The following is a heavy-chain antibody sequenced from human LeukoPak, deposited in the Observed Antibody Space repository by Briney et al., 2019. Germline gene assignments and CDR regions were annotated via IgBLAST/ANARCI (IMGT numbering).Heavy chain of an antibody. D-gene: IGHD3-10*01. Sequence: VAPVKVSCKASGYTFTNYGISWMRQAPGQGLEWMGWISAYNGKTNYAQKLQGRVTMTTDTSTSTAYMELRSLRSDDTAVYYCARGAVRLLLFGDSGRKSKTYFDYWGQGTLVTVSS. CDR2: ISAYNGKT. CDR3: ARGAVRLLLFGDSGRKSKTYFDY. V-gene: IGHV1-18*01. CDR1: GYTFTNYG. J-gene: IGHJ4*02.